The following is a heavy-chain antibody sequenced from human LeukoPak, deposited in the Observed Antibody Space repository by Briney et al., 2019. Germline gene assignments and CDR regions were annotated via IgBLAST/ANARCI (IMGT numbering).Heavy chain of an antibody. CDR1: GYTFTSYD. CDR2: MNPNSGNT. J-gene: IGHJ5*02. CDR3: ARGGITYSSSWYRGNWFDP. D-gene: IGHD6-13*01. Sequence: GASVKVSCKASGYTFTSYDINWVRQATGQGLEWMGWMNPNSGNTGYAQKFQGRVTITRNTSISTAYMELSSLRSEDTAVYYCARGGITYSSSWYRGNWFDPWGQGTLVTVSS. V-gene: IGHV1-8*03.